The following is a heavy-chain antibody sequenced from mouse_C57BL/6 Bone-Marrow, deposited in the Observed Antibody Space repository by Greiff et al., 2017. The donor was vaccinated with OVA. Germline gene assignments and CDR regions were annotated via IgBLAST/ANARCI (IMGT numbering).Heavy chain of an antibody. Sequence: QVQLQQSGAELVRPGASVKLSCKASGYTFTDYYINWVKQRPGQGLEWIARIYPGSGNTYYNEKFKCKATLTAEKSSSTAYMQLSSLTSEDSAVYFCARWPFAYWGQGTLVTVSA. CDR2: IYPGSGNT. J-gene: IGHJ3*01. V-gene: IGHV1-76*01. CDR3: ARWPFAY. CDR1: GYTFTDYY. D-gene: IGHD2-3*01.